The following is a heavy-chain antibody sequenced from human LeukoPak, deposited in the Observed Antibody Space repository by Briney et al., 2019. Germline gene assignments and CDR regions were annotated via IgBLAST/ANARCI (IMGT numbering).Heavy chain of an antibody. CDR2: IKEDGSEK. J-gene: IGHJ5*02. Sequence: PGGSLRLSCAASGFIFRNYWMSWVRQAPGKGLEWVANIKEDGSEKYYVESVKGRFTISRDNAKNSLYLQMSSLRAEDTAVYYCARGVIIRRRLDPWGQGTLVTVSS. CDR3: ARGVIIRRRLDP. CDR1: GFIFRNYW. V-gene: IGHV3-7*01. D-gene: IGHD3-16*02.